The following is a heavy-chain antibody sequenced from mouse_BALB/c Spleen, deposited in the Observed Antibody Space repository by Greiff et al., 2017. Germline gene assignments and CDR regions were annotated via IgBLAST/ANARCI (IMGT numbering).Heavy chain of an antibody. CDR2: ISSGSSTI. D-gene: IGHD2-14*01. V-gene: IGHV5-17*02. J-gene: IGHJ3*01. Sequence: EVMLVESGGGLVQPGGSRKLSCAASGFTFSSFGMHWVRQAPEKGLEWVAYISSGSSTIYYADTVKGRFTISRDNPKNTLFLQMTSLRSEDTAMYYCARGRRYDEAGFAYWGQGTLVTVSA. CDR3: ARGRRYDEAGFAY. CDR1: GFTFSSFG.